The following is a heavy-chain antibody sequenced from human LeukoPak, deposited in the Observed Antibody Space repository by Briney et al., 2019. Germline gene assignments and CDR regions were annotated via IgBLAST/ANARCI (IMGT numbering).Heavy chain of an antibody. V-gene: IGHV4-59*01. D-gene: IGHD6-13*01. J-gene: IGHJ3*02. CDR2: IYYSGST. CDR1: GGSISSYY. CDR3: ARAGGSSWPRTNAFDI. Sequence: SETLSLTCTVSGGSISSYYWSWIRQPPGKGLEWIGYIYYSGSTNYNRSLKSRVTISVDTSKIQFSLKLSSVTAADTAVYYCARAGGSSWPRTNAFDIWGQGTMVTVSS.